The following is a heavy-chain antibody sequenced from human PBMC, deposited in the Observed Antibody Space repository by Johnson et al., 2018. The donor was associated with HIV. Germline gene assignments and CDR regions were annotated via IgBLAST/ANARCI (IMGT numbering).Heavy chain of an antibody. D-gene: IGHD1-1*01. V-gene: IGHV3-15*01. Sequence: VQLVESGGGVVQPGRSLRLSCAASGFTFSSYAMHWVRQAPGKGLEWVGRIKSRTDGGTTDYTAPVKGRFTISRDDSKNTLYLQMNSLKTEDTAVYFCTTRTWSDAFDIWGRGTMVTVSS. CDR2: IKSRTDGGTT. CDR3: TTRTWSDAFDI. CDR1: GFTFSSYA. J-gene: IGHJ3*02.